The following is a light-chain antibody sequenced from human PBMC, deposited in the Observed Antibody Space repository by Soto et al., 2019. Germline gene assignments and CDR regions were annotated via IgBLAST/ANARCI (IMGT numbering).Light chain of an antibody. J-gene: IGKJ4*01. CDR3: QQRSNWPALT. Sequence: PGERATLSCRASESVTTYLAWYRQKPGQPPRLLIYDASKRATGVPVRFSGSGSGTDFTLTISSLEPEDFAIYYCQQRSNWPALTFGGGTKGEIK. CDR2: DAS. V-gene: IGKV3-11*01. CDR1: ESVTTY.